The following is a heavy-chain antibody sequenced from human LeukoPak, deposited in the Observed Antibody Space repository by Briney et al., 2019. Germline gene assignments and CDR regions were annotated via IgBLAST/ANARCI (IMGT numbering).Heavy chain of an antibody. V-gene: IGHV3-9*03. J-gene: IGHJ5*01. Sequence: GGSLRLSCAASGFIFNDYAMHWVRQAPGKGVEWVAGISWNSGTIAYADSVKGRFTISRDNAKNSLYLQMNSLRPEDMAFYFCAKVAAYSSGWYDSWGQGTLVTVSS. CDR2: ISWNSGTI. CDR1: GFIFNDYA. D-gene: IGHD6-19*01. CDR3: AKVAAYSSGWYDS.